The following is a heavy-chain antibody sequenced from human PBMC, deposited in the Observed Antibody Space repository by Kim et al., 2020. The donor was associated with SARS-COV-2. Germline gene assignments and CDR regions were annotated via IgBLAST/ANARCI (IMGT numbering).Heavy chain of an antibody. CDR1: GFTFNSYG. Sequence: GGSLRLSCAASGFTFNSYGMNWVRQAPGKGLEWVSTISGGGGTTYYADSVKGRFTISRDNSRNTLYLQMNSLRPEDSALYYCAKKTVPTSPSFDYWGQGILVTVSS. CDR2: ISGGGGTT. V-gene: IGHV3-23*01. D-gene: IGHD1-7*01. CDR3: AKKTVPTSPSFDY. J-gene: IGHJ4*02.